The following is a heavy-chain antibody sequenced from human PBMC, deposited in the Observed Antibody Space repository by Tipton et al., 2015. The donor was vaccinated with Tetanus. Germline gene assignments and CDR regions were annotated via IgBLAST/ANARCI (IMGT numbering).Heavy chain of an antibody. Sequence: QLVQSGAEVKKPGASVKLSCKTSGYTFTQYYLHWVRQAPGQGLEWMGMIYPSDGSTSYAEKLQGRVTMTRDTPTSTVYREMSSLRSEDTAVYYCARDREAFYYWSQGTKVTVSS. CDR3: ARDREAFYY. CDR1: GYTFTQYY. CDR2: IYPSDGST. J-gene: IGHJ3*01. V-gene: IGHV1-46*04.